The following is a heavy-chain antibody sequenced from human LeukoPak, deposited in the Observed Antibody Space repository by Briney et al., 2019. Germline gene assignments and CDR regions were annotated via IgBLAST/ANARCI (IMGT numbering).Heavy chain of an antibody. Sequence: PGGSLRLSCAASGFTFSSYEMNWVRQAPGKGLEWLSYISSNGYTIYYADSVKGRFTISRDNAKNSLYLQMNSLRAEDTAVYYCAKEDSGSYPYYYYGMDVWGQGTTVTVSS. D-gene: IGHD1-26*01. CDR2: ISSNGYTI. CDR1: GFTFSSYE. J-gene: IGHJ6*02. V-gene: IGHV3-48*03. CDR3: AKEDSGSYPYYYYGMDV.